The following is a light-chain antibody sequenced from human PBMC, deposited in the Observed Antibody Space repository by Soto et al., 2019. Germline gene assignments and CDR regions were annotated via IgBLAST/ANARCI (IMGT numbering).Light chain of an antibody. CDR2: DVS. J-gene: IGLJ1*01. CDR3: SSYTSGSHYV. Sequence: QSALTQPASVSVSPGQSITISCTATSSDVGGYKFVSWYQQHPGKAPKFIIYDVSIRPSGVSNRFSGSKSGNTACLTISGLQAEDEADYYCSSYTSGSHYVCGTGTKLTVL. V-gene: IGLV2-14*01. CDR1: SSDVGGYKF.